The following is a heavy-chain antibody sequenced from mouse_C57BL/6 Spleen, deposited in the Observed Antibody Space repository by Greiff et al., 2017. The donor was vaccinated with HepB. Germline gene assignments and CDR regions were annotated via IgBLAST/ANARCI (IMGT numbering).Heavy chain of an antibody. D-gene: IGHD2-4*01. V-gene: IGHV1-50*01. Sequence: VQLQQSGAELVKPGASVKLSCKASGYTFTSYWMQWVKQRPGQGLEWIGEIDPSDSYTNYNQKFKGKATLTVDTSSSTAYMQLSSLTSEDSAVYYCARGERGLRFDYWGQGTTLTVSS. CDR3: ARGERGLRFDY. J-gene: IGHJ2*01. CDR2: IDPSDSYT. CDR1: GYTFTSYW.